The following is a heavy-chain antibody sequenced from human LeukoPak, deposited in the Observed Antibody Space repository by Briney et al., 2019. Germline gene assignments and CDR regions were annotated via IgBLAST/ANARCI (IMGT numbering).Heavy chain of an antibody. CDR1: GFTFSNYV. D-gene: IGHD1-26*01. CDR2: ISGSGGST. Sequence: TGGSLRLSCAASGFTFSNYVMSWVRQAPGKGLEWVSAISGSGGSTYYADSVKGRFTISRDNSKNTLYLQMNSLRAEDTAVYYCAKDLLGPPEGPNWFDPWGQGTLVTVSS. CDR3: AKDLLGPPEGPNWFDP. J-gene: IGHJ5*02. V-gene: IGHV3-23*01.